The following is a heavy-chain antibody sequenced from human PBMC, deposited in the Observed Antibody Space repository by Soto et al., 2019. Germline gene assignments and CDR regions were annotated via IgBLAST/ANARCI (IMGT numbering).Heavy chain of an antibody. Sequence: EVQLVESGGGLVQPGGSLRLSCAASGFTFSSYEMNWVRQAPGKGLEWVSYISSSGSTIYYADSVKGRFTISRDNAKNSLYLQMNSLRAEHTAVYYCARANHCTNGVCYNFDYWGQGTLVTVSS. V-gene: IGHV3-48*03. J-gene: IGHJ4*02. D-gene: IGHD2-8*01. CDR1: GFTFSSYE. CDR2: ISSSGSTI. CDR3: ARANHCTNGVCYNFDY.